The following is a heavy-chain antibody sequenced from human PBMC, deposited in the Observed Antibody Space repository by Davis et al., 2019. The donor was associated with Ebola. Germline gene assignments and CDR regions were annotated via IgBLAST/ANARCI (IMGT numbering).Heavy chain of an antibody. J-gene: IGHJ6*02. CDR2: MNPNSGNT. D-gene: IGHD3-10*01. CDR3: ARWGAMVQGVIITSYGMDV. V-gene: IGHV1-8*01. CDR1: GYTFTSYH. Sequence: ASVKVSCKASGYTFTSYHINWVRQATGQGLEWMGWMNPNSGNTGYAQKFQGRVTMTRNTSISIAYMELSSLRSEDTAVYYCARWGAMVQGVIITSYGMDVWGQGTTVTVSS.